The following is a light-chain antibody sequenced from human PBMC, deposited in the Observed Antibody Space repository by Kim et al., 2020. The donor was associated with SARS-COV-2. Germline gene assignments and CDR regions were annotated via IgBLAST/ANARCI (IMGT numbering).Light chain of an antibody. CDR3: QQFNAYPYN. CDR2: DAS. Sequence: AIQLTQSPSSMSAYVGDRVTISCRASQGISRALAWYQQKPGKAPKLLIRDASNLESGVPSRFSGSGSGTDFTLTITSLQPEDFATYYCQQFNAYPYNFGQGTKLEI. J-gene: IGKJ2*01. CDR1: QGISRA. V-gene: IGKV1-13*02.